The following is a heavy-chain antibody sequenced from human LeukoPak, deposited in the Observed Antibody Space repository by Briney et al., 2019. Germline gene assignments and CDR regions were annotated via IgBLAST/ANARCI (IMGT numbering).Heavy chain of an antibody. D-gene: IGHD6-19*01. CDR2: IYYSGST. CDR3: ARGLSGWFFPFGY. V-gene: IGHV4-59*11. CDR1: GGSISSHY. Sequence: PSETLSLTCTVSGGSISSHYWNWIRQPPGKGLEWIGYIYYSGSTNYNPSLKSRVTISVDTSKKQFSLKLSSVTAADTAVYYCARGLSGWFFPFGYWGQGTLVTVSS. J-gene: IGHJ4*02.